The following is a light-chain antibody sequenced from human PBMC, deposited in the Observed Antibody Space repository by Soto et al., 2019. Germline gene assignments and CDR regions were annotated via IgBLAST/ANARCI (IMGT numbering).Light chain of an antibody. J-gene: IGKJ1*01. V-gene: IGKV3-20*01. CDR1: QSVSSSY. CDR3: QQYGSSPRT. CDR2: GAS. Sequence: VLTQSHGTLSLSPGERATLSCRASQSVSSSYLAWYQQKPGQAPRLLIYGASSRATGIPDRFTGSGSGTDFTLTISRLEPEDFAVYYCQQYGSSPRTFAQGTKVAIK.